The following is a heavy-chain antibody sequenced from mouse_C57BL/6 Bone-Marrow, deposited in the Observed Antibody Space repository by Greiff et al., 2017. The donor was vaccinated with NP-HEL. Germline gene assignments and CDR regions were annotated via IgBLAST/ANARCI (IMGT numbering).Heavy chain of an antibody. Sequence: VQLQQSGPELVKPGASVKIPCKASGYTFTDYNMDWVQQSHGKSLEWIGDINPNNGGTIYNQKFKGKATLPVDKYSSTAYMELRSLTSEDTAVYYCARPLGSLYFGVWGTGTTVTVAS. V-gene: IGHV1-18*01. CDR3: ARPLGSLYFGV. J-gene: IGHJ1*03. D-gene: IGHD1-1*02. CDR2: INPNNGGT. CDR1: GYTFTDYN.